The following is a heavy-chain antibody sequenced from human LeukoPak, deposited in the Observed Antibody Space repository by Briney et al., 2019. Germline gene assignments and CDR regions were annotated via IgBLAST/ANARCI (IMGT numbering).Heavy chain of an antibody. CDR2: IYPGDSDT. Sequence: GESLKISCKGSGYSFTSYWIGWVRQMPGKGLEWMGIIYPGDSDTRYSPSFQGQVTISADESISTAYLQWSSLKASDTAMYYCARGAGNYYDSSGYYYVLGYWGQGTLVTVSS. D-gene: IGHD3-22*01. CDR3: ARGAGNYYDSSGYYYVLGY. CDR1: GYSFTSYW. J-gene: IGHJ4*02. V-gene: IGHV5-51*01.